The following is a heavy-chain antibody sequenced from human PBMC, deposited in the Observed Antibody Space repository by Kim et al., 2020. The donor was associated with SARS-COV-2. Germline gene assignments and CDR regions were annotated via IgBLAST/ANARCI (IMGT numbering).Heavy chain of an antibody. D-gene: IGHD6-19*01. CDR3: ARRQYSSGWYYFDY. J-gene: IGHJ4*02. CDR2: INSDGRTT. V-gene: IGHV3-74*01. CDR1: GFTLSGYW. Sequence: GGSLRLSCAASGFTLSGYWMHWVRQAPGKGLVWVSRINSDGRTTSYADSVKGRFTISRDNAKNTLYLQMNSLRAEDTAVYYCARRQYSSGWYYFDYWGQGTLFTVSS.